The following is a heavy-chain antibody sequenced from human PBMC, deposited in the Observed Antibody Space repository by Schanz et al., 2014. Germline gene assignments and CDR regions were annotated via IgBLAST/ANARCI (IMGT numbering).Heavy chain of an antibody. Sequence: EVQLVESGGGLVQPGGSLRLSCTASGFTFSSYSMNWVRQAPGKGLEWVSGISGSGASTYYADSVKGRFTISRDNSKNTVYIQMNSLRAEDTAVYYCARGGPAYYFDDWGQGTLVTVSS. CDR1: GFTFSSYS. CDR3: ARGGPAYYFDD. J-gene: IGHJ4*02. CDR2: ISGSGAST. V-gene: IGHV3-23*04.